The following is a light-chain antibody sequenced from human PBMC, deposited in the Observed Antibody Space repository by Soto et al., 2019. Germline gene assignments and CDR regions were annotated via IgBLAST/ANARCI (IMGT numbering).Light chain of an antibody. CDR2: GAS. J-gene: IGKJ4*01. V-gene: IGKV3-15*01. CDR1: QSVSSN. Sequence: ERGMTQSPATLSVSPGERATLSCRAGQSVSSNLAWYQQKPGQAPRLLIYGASTRATGIPARFSGRGSGTEFTLTISSLQSEDFAVYYCQQYNNWPPVTFGGGTKVDIK. CDR3: QQYNNWPPVT.